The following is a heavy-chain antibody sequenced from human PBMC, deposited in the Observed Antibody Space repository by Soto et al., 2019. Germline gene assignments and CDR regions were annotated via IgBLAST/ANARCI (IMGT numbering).Heavy chain of an antibody. Sequence: GASVKVSCKASGGTFSSYAISWVRQAPGQGLEWMGGIIPIFGTANYAQKFQGRVTITADESTSTAYMELSSLRSEDTAVYYCARSVVVPTAPDYWGQGTLVTVSS. CDR1: GGTFSSYA. V-gene: IGHV1-69*13. D-gene: IGHD2-2*01. J-gene: IGHJ4*02. CDR2: IIPIFGTA. CDR3: ARSVVVPTAPDY.